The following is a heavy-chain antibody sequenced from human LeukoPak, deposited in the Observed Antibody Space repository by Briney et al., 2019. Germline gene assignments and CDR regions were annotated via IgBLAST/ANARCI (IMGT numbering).Heavy chain of an antibody. CDR2: IKQDGSET. V-gene: IGHV3-7*01. J-gene: IGHJ4*02. D-gene: IGHD1-1*01. Sequence: PGGSLRLSCAASGFTFTNNFMSWVRQVPGKGLEWVANIKQDGSETTYVDSVKGRFTISRDNAKNSLYLQMNSLRTDDTAVYYCAKNGRLLEYRGQGTLVTVSS. CDR3: AKNGRLLEY. CDR1: GFTFTNNF.